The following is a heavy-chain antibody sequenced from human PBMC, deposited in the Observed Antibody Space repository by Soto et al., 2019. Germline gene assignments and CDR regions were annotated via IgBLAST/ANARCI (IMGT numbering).Heavy chain of an antibody. J-gene: IGHJ6*02. V-gene: IGHV1-2*02. CDR3: ARDLCPLGSGSPCPLYGLDI. CDR2: LKSDNGST. D-gene: IGHD3-10*02. Sequence: QVQLVQSGAEVKPPGASVKVSCKASGYTFTGHYMHWVRQDSGKRLEYMGWLKSDNGSTYYKPSMQGRVTFTSDTSTSTAYMELSGLQSDDTAVYFCARDLCPLGSGSPCPLYGLDIWGQGTTVVVSS. CDR1: GYTFTGHY.